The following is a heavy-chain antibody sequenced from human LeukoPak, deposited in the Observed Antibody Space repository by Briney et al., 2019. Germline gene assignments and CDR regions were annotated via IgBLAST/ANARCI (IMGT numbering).Heavy chain of an antibody. CDR2: IYYSGGT. V-gene: IGHV4-59*01. Sequence: SETLSLTCTVSGGSISSYYRSWIRQPPGKGLEWIGYIYYSGGTNYNPSLKSRVTISVDTSKNQFSLKLSSVTAADTAVYYCARDGWRIAARDFYYFMDVWGKGTTVTVSS. CDR3: ARDGWRIAARDFYYFMDV. J-gene: IGHJ6*03. D-gene: IGHD6-6*01. CDR1: GGSISSYY.